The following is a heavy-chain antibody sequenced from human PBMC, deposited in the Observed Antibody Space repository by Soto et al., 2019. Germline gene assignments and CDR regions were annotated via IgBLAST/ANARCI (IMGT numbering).Heavy chain of an antibody. Sequence: ASVKVSCKASGYTFTSYGISWVRQAPGQGLGWMGWISAYNGNTNYAQKLQGRVTMTTDTSTSKAYMERTSLRSDDTAVYYCARDLGEGWFDPWGQGTLVTVSS. D-gene: IGHD2-21*01. CDR3: ARDLGEGWFDP. CDR1: GYTFTSYG. CDR2: ISAYNGNT. V-gene: IGHV1-18*01. J-gene: IGHJ5*02.